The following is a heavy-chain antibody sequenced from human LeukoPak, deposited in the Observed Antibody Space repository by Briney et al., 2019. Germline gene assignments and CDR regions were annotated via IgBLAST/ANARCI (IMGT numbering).Heavy chain of an antibody. V-gene: IGHV4-61*02. D-gene: IGHD2-2*01. CDR3: ARRCSSTSCYAYAFDI. Sequence: SETLSLTCTVSGGSISSGSYYWSWIRQPAGKGLEWIGRIYTSGSTNYNPSLKSRVTISVDTSKNQFSLKLSSVTAADTAVYYCARRCSSTSCYAYAFDIWGQGTMVTVSS. J-gene: IGHJ3*02. CDR1: GGSISSGSYY. CDR2: IYTSGST.